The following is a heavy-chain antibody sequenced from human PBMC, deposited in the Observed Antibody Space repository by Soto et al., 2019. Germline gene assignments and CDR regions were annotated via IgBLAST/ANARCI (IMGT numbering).Heavy chain of an antibody. CDR3: ARAGLRDSSGYPTYGMDV. V-gene: IGHV4-59*12. CDR2: IYHSGST. D-gene: IGHD3-22*01. CDR1: GGSLRSYY. J-gene: IGHJ6*02. Sequence: SETPSLTFTVSGGSLRSYYWGWSPQPPGEGVEWIGEIYHSGSTNYNPSLKSRVTISVDKSKNQFSLKLSSVTAADTAVYYCARAGLRDSSGYPTYGMDVWGQGTTVTVSS.